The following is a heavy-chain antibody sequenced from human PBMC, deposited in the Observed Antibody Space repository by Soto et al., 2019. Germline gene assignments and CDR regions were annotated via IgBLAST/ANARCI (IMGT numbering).Heavy chain of an antibody. Sequence: EASVKVSCKASGYTFTRYAMHWVRQAPGQRLEWMGWINAGNGITKYSQKFQGRVTITRDTSASTAYMELSSLRSEDTAVYYSAKVFHVYDFWTSAMDVWGQGTTVTVSS. D-gene: IGHD3-3*01. CDR1: GYTFTRYA. CDR2: INAGNGIT. V-gene: IGHV1-3*01. CDR3: AKVFHVYDFWTSAMDV. J-gene: IGHJ6*02.